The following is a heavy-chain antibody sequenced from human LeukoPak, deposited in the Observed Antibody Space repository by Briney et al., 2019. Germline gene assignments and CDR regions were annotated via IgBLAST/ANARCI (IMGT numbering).Heavy chain of an antibody. CDR3: AREPQRLVRPYYYYYMDV. Sequence: PSETLSLTCTVSGGSISSYYWSWIRQPAGKGLEWIGRIYTSGSTNYNPSLKSRVTMSVDTSKNQFSLKLSSVTAADTAVYYCAREPQRLVRPYYYYYMDVWGKGTTVTVSS. J-gene: IGHJ6*03. CDR1: GGSISSYY. D-gene: IGHD6-13*01. CDR2: IYTSGST. V-gene: IGHV4-4*07.